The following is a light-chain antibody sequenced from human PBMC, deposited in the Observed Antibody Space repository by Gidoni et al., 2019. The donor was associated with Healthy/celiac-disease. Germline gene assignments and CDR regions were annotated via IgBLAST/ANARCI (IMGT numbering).Light chain of an antibody. CDR2: DVS. J-gene: IGLJ1*01. CDR3: SSYTSSSTYV. CDR1: SSDIGDYNY. Sequence: QSALTQPASVSGSPGQSITISCTGTSSDIGDYNYVSWYQQHPGKAPKLMICDVSNRPSGVSTRFSCSKSGNTASLTISGLQAVDEADYYCSSYTSSSTYVFGTGTKVTVL. V-gene: IGLV2-14*01.